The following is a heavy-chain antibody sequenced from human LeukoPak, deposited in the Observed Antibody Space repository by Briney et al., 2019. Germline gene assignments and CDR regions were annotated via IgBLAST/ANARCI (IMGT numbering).Heavy chain of an antibody. CDR3: AKVRDSGDYLADFDF. J-gene: IGHJ4*02. D-gene: IGHD4-17*01. V-gene: IGHV3-23*01. CDR1: GFTFSSYA. Sequence: GGSLRLSCAASGFTFSSYAMTWVRQAPGKGLEWVSGISGSGGSTYYADSVRGQFTISRDNSKNTLYLRMNSLRAEDTAVYYCAKVRDSGDYLADFDFWGQGTLVTVSS. CDR2: ISGSGGST.